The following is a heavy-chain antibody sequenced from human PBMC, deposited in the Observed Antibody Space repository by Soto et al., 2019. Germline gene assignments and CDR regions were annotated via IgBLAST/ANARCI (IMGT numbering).Heavy chain of an antibody. CDR2: IYYIGST. J-gene: IGHJ4*02. Sequence: PSETLSLTCTVSAGSVSSGDYYWSWIRHPPGRGLEWIGYIYYIGSTNYNLSLKSRVTISVATSQNTFSLTLRYVTAAATAVYYYARGDRDSSGYFDCWGQRTQVTVSS. CDR1: AGSVSSGDYY. V-gene: IGHV4-61*08. D-gene: IGHD6-19*01. CDR3: ARGDRDSSGYFDC.